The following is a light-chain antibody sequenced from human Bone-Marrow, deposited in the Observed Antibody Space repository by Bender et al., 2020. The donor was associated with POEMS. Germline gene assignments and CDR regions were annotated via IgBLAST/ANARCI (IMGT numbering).Light chain of an antibody. J-gene: IGLJ3*02. V-gene: IGLV1-44*01. CDR3: AVWDDSLNGWV. Sequence: QSVLTQPPSASGTPGQRVTISCSGSSSNIGSNYVYWYQQLPGTVPKLLISGSSNRPSGVPDRFSGSKSGTAGSLAISGLQSEDEADYYCAVWDDSLNGWVFGGGTKLTVL. CDR1: SSNIGSNY. CDR2: GSS.